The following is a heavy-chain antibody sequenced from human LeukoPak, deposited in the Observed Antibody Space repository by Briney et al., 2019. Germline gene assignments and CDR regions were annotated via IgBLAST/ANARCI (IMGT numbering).Heavy chain of an antibody. D-gene: IGHD2-15*01. Sequence: GGSLRLSCAASGFNVSNNYMSWVRQAPGKGLEWVSVIYSGGSTFYADSVKGRFTISRDNSKNTLYLQMNSLRAEDTAVYYCASDSYSPEYFQHWGQGTLVTVSS. CDR1: GFNVSNNY. CDR3: ASDSYSPEYFQH. V-gene: IGHV3-66*01. CDR2: IYSGGST. J-gene: IGHJ1*01.